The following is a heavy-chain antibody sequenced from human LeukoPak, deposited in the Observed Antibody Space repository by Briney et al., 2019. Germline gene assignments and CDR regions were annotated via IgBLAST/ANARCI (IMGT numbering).Heavy chain of an antibody. V-gene: IGHV3-23*01. Sequence: GGSLRLSCAASGFTFSSYAMSWVRQAPGKGLEWVSAISGSGGSTYYADSVKGRFTISRDKSKNTLYLQMNSLRAEDTAVYYCAKDGSGSYYIFDYWGQGTLVTVSS. J-gene: IGHJ4*02. CDR2: ISGSGGST. D-gene: IGHD1-26*01. CDR1: GFTFSSYA. CDR3: AKDGSGSYYIFDY.